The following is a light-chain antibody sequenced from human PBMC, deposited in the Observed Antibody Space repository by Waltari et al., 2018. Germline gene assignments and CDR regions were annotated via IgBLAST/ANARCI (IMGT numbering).Light chain of an antibody. CDR2: GAS. CDR3: LQYNDWPPWT. J-gene: IGKJ1*01. V-gene: IGKV3-15*01. CDR1: QSVSSN. Sequence: EIVMTQSPATLSVSPGERATLSCRASQSVSSNLAWYQQKPGQAPRLLIFGASTRATDIPARFSGSGSGTEFTLTISSLQSEDFAVYYCLQYNDWPPWTFGQGTKVEIK.